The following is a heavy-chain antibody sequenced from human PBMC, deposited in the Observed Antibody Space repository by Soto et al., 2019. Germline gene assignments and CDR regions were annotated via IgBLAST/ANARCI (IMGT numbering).Heavy chain of an antibody. CDR3: ATPARSFYGPFYQHTALDV. V-gene: IGHV1-69*01. D-gene: IGHD3-16*01. CDR2: IIPNFGAP. CDR1: GGPFRGYG. J-gene: IGHJ6*02. Sequence: QVQLVQSGPEVKKTGSSMKVSCKASGGPFRGYGVNWVRQAPGQGLEWIGGIIPNFGAPNYAQKFPGRVSITANEVTSPLYMYLNALRSDATAVYYCATPARSFYGPFYQHTALDVWGQGTRLTVSS.